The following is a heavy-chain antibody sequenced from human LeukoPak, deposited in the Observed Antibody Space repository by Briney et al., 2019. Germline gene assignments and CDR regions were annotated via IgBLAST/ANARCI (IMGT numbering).Heavy chain of an antibody. D-gene: IGHD3-10*01. CDR2: INADGSCA. J-gene: IGHJ6*02. Sequence: GGSLRLSCAASGFTFSSYAMHWVRQAPGKGLVWVSRINADGSCASYADSVKGRFTISRDNAKNTLYLQMNSLRAEDTAMYYCARDYGRSRDYGMDVWGQGTTVTVSS. V-gene: IGHV3-74*01. CDR3: ARDYGRSRDYGMDV. CDR1: GFTFSSYA.